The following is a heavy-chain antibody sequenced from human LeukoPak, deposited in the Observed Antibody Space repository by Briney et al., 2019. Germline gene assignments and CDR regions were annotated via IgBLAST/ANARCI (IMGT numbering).Heavy chain of an antibody. D-gene: IGHD6-19*01. CDR1: GGSFSGYF. CDR2: INDSGST. V-gene: IGHV4-34*01. CDR3: ARGTAVAGLYYYYGMDV. J-gene: IGHJ6*02. Sequence: PSETLSLTCAVYGGSFSGYFWSWIRQPPGKGLEWIGEINDSGSTNYNSSLKSRVTISLDTSKNQFSLRLRSVTAADTAVYYCARGTAVAGLYYYYGMDVWGQGTTVTVSS.